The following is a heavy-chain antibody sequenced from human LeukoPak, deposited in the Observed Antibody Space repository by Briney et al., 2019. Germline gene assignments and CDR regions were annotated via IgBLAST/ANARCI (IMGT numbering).Heavy chain of an antibody. Sequence: ASVKVSCKASGYTFTSYAMHWVRQAPGQRLEWMGWINAGNGNTKYSQKFQGRVTITRDTSTSTAYMELSSLRSEDTAVYYCARGQTAPLNYYYGMDVWGQGTTVTVSS. V-gene: IGHV1-3*01. CDR2: INAGNGNT. D-gene: IGHD2-21*02. CDR1: GYTFTSYA. J-gene: IGHJ6*02. CDR3: ARGQTAPLNYYYGMDV.